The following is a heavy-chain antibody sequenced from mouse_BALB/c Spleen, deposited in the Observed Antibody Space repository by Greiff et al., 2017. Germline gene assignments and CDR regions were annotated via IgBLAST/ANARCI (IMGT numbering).Heavy chain of an antibody. Sequence: VKLVESGPGLVAPSQSLSITCTVSGFSLTSYGVHWVRQPPGKGLEWLGVIWAGGSTNYNSALMSRLSISKDNSKSQVFLKMNSLQTDDTAMYYCATLLRFAYWGQGTLVTVSA. CDR1: GFSLTSYG. CDR2: IWAGGST. CDR3: ATLLRFAY. V-gene: IGHV2-9*02. J-gene: IGHJ3*01. D-gene: IGHD1-1*01.